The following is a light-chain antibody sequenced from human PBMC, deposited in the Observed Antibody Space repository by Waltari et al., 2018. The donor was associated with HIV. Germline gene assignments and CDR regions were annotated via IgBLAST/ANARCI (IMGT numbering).Light chain of an antibody. CDR1: TVEKTD. CDR2: QND. J-gene: IGLJ2*01. CDR3: QAWDNDYVV. Sequence: FEMSPPPSVSVSPGQTARIPCSGDTVEKTDVFWYHHKSGQAPVLVIYQNDRRPSWITGRFSGSKSGTTATLTISGTQTTDEGDFYCQAWDNDYVVFGGGTKLTVL. V-gene: IGLV3-1*01.